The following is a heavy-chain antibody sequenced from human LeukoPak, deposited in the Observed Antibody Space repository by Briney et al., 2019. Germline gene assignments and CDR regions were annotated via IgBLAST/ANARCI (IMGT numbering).Heavy chain of an antibody. V-gene: IGHV3-15*01. CDR3: STDEADS. Sequence: GGSLRLSCAASGFTFSNGWMRWVRQAPGKGLEWVGRIRSKTDGGKTDYAAHVKVIFNISKDDSKNTVYLQMNSLKTEDTAVYYCSTDEADSWGQGTLVTVSS. CDR1: GFTFSNGW. J-gene: IGHJ4*02. CDR2: IRSKTDGGKT.